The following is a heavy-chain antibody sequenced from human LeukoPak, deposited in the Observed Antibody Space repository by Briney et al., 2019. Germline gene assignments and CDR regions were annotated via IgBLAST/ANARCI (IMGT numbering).Heavy chain of an antibody. V-gene: IGHV4-59*01. CDR1: GGSISSYY. CDR2: IYYSGST. J-gene: IGHJ5*02. D-gene: IGHD2-2*01. CDR3: ARLTVPLRFDP. Sequence: PSETLSLTCTVSGGSISSYYWSWIRQPPGKGLEWIGYIYYSGSTNYNPSLKSRVTISVDTSKNQFSLKLNSVSAADTAVYYSARLTVPLRFDPWGQGTLVTVSS.